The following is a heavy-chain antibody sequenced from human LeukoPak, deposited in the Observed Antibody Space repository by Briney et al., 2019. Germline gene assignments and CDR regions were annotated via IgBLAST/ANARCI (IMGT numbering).Heavy chain of an antibody. J-gene: IGHJ4*02. CDR1: GGSISSYY. Sequence: SETLSLTCTVSGGSISSYYWSWIRQPPGKGLEWIGYIYCSGSTNYNPSLKSRVTISVDTSKNQFSLKLSSVTAADTAVYYCARSYDSSGYVDYWGQGTLVTVSS. D-gene: IGHD3-22*01. V-gene: IGHV4-59*01. CDR2: IYCSGST. CDR3: ARSYDSSGYVDY.